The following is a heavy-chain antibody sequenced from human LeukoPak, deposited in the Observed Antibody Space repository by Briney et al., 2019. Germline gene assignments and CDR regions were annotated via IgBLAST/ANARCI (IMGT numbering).Heavy chain of an antibody. V-gene: IGHV1-2*02. CDR3: ARGPRTYYFDY. Sequence: ASVKVSCKASGYSFISYEINWVRQATGQGLEWMGWINPNSGVTNYAQKFQGRVTMTRDTSISTAYMELSGLRSDDTAMYYCARGPRTYYFDYWGQGTLVTVSS. J-gene: IGHJ4*02. CDR1: GYSFISYE. D-gene: IGHD1-1*01. CDR2: INPNSGVT.